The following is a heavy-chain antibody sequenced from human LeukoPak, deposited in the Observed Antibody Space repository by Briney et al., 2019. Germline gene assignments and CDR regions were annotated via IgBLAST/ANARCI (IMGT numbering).Heavy chain of an antibody. Sequence: TSETLSLTCTVSSDSISSYYWNWIRQPPGKGLEWIGFIYNSGSTNYNPSLKSRVTISVDASKNQFSLNLNSVIAADTAVYYCARHGGGYSFDYWGQGTLVTVSS. V-gene: IGHV4-59*08. CDR3: ARHGGGYSFDY. J-gene: IGHJ4*02. CDR2: IYNSGST. CDR1: SDSISSYY. D-gene: IGHD5-24*01.